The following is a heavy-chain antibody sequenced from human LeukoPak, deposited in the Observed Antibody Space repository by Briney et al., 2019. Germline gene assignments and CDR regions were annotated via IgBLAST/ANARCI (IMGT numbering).Heavy chain of an antibody. D-gene: IGHD3-22*01. V-gene: IGHV4-59*01. CDR3: ARDADSYGYYSPLGY. CDR1: GGSISSYF. J-gene: IGHJ4*02. CDR2: IYYSRNT. Sequence: SETLSLTCTVSGGSISSYFWSWIRQPPGKGLEWIGYIYYSRNTNYNPPLKSRVTISVDTSTNQFSLKLSSVTAADTAVYYCARDADSYGYYSPLGYWGQGTLVTVSS.